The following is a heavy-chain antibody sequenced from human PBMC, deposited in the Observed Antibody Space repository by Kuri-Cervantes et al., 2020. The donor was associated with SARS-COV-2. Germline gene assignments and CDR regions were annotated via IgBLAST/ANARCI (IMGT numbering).Heavy chain of an antibody. CDR2: IIPIFGTA. D-gene: IGHD3-10*01. CDR1: GGTFSSYA. Sequence: SVKVSCKASGGTFSSYAISWVRQAPGQGLEWMGGIIPIFGTANYAQKFQGRVTITTDESTSTAYMELSSLRSEDTAVYYCARELLGIQSSGSYYMDVWGKGTTVTAP. CDR3: ARELLGIQSSGSYYMDV. J-gene: IGHJ6*03. V-gene: IGHV1-69*05.